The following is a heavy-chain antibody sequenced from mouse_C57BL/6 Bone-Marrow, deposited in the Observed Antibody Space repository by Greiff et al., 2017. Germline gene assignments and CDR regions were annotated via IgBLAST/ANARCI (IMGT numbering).Heavy chain of an antibody. CDR1: GFTFSSYG. J-gene: IGHJ2*01. V-gene: IGHV5-6*01. CDR2: ISSGGSYT. CDR3: ARHDPGTTGDD. Sequence: EVQRVESGGDLVKPGGSLKLSCAASGFTFSSYGMSWVRQTPDKRLEWVATISSGGSYTYYPDSVKGRFTISRDNAKNTLYLQMSSLKSEDTAMYYCARHDPGTTGDDWGQGTTLTVSS. D-gene: IGHD4-1*01.